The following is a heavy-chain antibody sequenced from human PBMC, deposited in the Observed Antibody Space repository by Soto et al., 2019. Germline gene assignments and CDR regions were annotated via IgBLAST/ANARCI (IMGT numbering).Heavy chain of an antibody. CDR2: IIPIFGTA. J-gene: IGHJ5*02. CDR3: ARGANTAMVTRWFDP. D-gene: IGHD5-18*01. CDR1: GGTFSSYA. V-gene: IGHV1-69*13. Sequence: SVKVSCKASGGTFSSYAISCVRQAPGQGLEWMGGIIPIFGTANYAQKFQGRVTITADESTSTAYMELSSLRSEDTAVYYCARGANTAMVTRWFDPWGQGTLVTVSS.